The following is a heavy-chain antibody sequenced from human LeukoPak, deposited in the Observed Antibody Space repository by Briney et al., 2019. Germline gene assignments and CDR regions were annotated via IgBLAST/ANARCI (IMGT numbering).Heavy chain of an antibody. D-gene: IGHD3-9*01. Sequence: SETLSLTCAVSGGSISSNSYYWGWIRQPPGKGLEWIGSIYYSGSTYYNPSLKSRVTISVDTSKNQFSLKLSSVTAADTAVYYCARLRYDILTGYKNYYFDYWGQGTLVTVSS. CDR3: ARLRYDILTGYKNYYFDY. CDR1: GGSISSNSYY. J-gene: IGHJ4*02. CDR2: IYYSGST. V-gene: IGHV4-39*01.